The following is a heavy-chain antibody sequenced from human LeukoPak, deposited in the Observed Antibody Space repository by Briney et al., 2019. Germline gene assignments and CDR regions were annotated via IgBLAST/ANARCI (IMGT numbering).Heavy chain of an antibody. CDR1: GFTFSSYS. CDR2: ISSSSSYI. D-gene: IGHD6-13*01. CDR3: ARCPHQIAAADFDY. J-gene: IGHJ4*02. Sequence: AGSLRLSCAASGFTFSSYSMNWVRQAPGKGLEWVSSISSSSSYIYYAASVKRRFTISRDNAKNSLYLQINSLRAEDTAVYYCARCPHQIAAADFDYWGQGTLVPVPS. V-gene: IGHV3-21*01.